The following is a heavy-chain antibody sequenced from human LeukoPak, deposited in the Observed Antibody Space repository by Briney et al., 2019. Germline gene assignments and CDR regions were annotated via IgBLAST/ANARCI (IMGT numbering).Heavy chain of an antibody. CDR3: ARAERFGEFLNWFDP. J-gene: IGHJ5*02. Sequence: GGSLRLSCAASGFTFSSYGMHWVRQAPGKGLEWVAVISYDGSNKYYADSVKGRFTISRDNSKNTLYLQMNSLRAEDTAVYYCARAERFGEFLNWFDPWAREPWSPSPQ. D-gene: IGHD3-10*01. V-gene: IGHV3-30*03. CDR1: GFTFSSYG. CDR2: ISYDGSNK.